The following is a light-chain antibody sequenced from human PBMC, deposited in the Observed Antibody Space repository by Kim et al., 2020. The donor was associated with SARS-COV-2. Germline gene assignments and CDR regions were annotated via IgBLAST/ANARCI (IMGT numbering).Light chain of an antibody. V-gene: IGKV1D-8*01. CDR2: AAS. CDR1: QGIANS. CDR3: EQYYSLPLT. J-gene: IGKJ4*01. Sequence: VIWMTQSPSLLSASTGDRVTISCRVSQGIANSLAWYQQKPGRAPEVLIYAASALHSGVPSRFSGSGSGTDFTLTISGLQSEDFATYYCEQYYSLPLTFGGGTKLEI.